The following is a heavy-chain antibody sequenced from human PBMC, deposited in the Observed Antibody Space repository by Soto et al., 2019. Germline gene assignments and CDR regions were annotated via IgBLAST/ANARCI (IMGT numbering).Heavy chain of an antibody. J-gene: IGHJ4*02. CDR1: GYSISSSNW. CDR3: ARREIQGPIYS. Sequence: QVQLQESGPGLVKPSDTLSLTCAVSGYSISSSNWWGWIRQPPGKGLEWIGYIYYSGTTYYNPSLKSRDTMSGDTSKNQFSLKLTSVTAVATAVDYWARREIQGPIYSWGQGTLVTVSS. D-gene: IGHD1-26*01. CDR2: IYYSGTT. V-gene: IGHV4-28*01.